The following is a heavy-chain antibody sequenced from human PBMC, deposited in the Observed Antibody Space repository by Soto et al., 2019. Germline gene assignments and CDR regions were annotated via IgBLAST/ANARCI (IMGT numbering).Heavy chain of an antibody. CDR2: IKQDGSEI. CDR1: GFTFSSYW. Sequence: GGSLRLSCAASGFTFSSYWMTWVRQAPGKGLEWVANIKQDGSEIYYVDSVKGRFTISRDNAKKSLYLEMNSLRVEDTAVYYCARVVVLVPAAAHYGMDVWGQGTTVTVSS. CDR3: ARVVVLVPAAAHYGMDV. D-gene: IGHD2-2*01. J-gene: IGHJ6*02. V-gene: IGHV3-7*01.